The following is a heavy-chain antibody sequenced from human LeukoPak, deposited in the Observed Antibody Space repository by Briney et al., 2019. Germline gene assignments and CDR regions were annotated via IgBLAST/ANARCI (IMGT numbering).Heavy chain of an antibody. D-gene: IGHD3-22*01. V-gene: IGHV3-23*01. CDR3: AEVGPPYDSSGYFDY. CDR2: ISGSGGST. Sequence: GGSLRLSCAASGFTFRSYAMSWVRQAPGKGLEWVSAISGSGGSTYYADSVKGRFTISRDNSKNTLYLQMNSLRAEDMAVYYCAEVGPPYDSSGYFDYWGQGTLVTVSS. CDR1: GFTFRSYA. J-gene: IGHJ4*02.